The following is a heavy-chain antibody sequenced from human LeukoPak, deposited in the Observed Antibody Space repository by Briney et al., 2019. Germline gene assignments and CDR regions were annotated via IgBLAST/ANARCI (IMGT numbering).Heavy chain of an antibody. V-gene: IGHV3-66*02. CDR1: GFTVSSNY. CDR3: TTSEHVLRYFDWLN. D-gene: IGHD3-9*01. J-gene: IGHJ4*02. Sequence: GGSLRLSCAASGFTVSSNYMSWVRQAPGKGLEWVSVIYSGGSTYYADSVKGRFTISRDNSKNTLYLQMNSLRAEDTAVYYCTTSEHVLRYFDWLNWGQGTLVTVSS. CDR2: IYSGGST.